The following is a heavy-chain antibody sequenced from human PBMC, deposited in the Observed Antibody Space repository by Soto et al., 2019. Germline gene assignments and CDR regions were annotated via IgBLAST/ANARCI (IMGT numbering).Heavy chain of an antibody. CDR3: ARGYCSGGSCQEFDY. CDR2: INHSGST. V-gene: IGHV4-34*01. Sequence: SETLSLTCAVYGGSFSGYYWSWIRQPPGKGLEWIGEINHSGSTNYNPSLKGRVTISVDTSKNQFSLKLSSVTAADTAVYYCARGYCSGGSCQEFDYWGQGTLVTAPQ. J-gene: IGHJ4*02. CDR1: GGSFSGYY. D-gene: IGHD2-15*01.